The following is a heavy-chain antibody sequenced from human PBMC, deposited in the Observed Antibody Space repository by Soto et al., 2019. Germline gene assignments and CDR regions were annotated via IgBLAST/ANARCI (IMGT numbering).Heavy chain of an antibody. J-gene: IGHJ6*02. CDR2: IYYSGST. CDR3: ARIGFGPGMDV. Sequence: PSETLSLTCTVSGGSISSSSYYWGWIRQPPGKGLEWIGSIYYSGSTYYNPSLKSRVTISVDTSKNQFSLKLSSVTAADTAVYYCARIGFGPGMDVWGQGTTVTVSS. D-gene: IGHD3-16*01. V-gene: IGHV4-39*07. CDR1: GGSISSSSYY.